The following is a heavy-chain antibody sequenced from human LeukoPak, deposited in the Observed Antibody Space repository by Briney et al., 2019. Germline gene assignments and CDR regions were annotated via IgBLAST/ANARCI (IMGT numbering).Heavy chain of an antibody. Sequence: ASVKVSCKASGGTFSSYAVSWVRQAPGRGLEWMGGIIPIFGTANYAQKFQGRVTITADESTSTAYMELSSLRSEDTAVYYCARDPLIVLMGFEGKGWFDPWGQGTLVTVSS. CDR2: IIPIFGTA. V-gene: IGHV1-69*13. D-gene: IGHD2-8*01. CDR1: GGTFSSYA. J-gene: IGHJ5*02. CDR3: ARDPLIVLMGFEGKGWFDP.